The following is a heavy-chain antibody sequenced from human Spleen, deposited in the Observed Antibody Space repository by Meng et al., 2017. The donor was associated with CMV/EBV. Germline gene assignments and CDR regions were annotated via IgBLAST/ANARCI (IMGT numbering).Heavy chain of an antibody. CDR3: AKDGGGYFDY. CDR2: IYSGGSST. CDR1: GFTFSSYA. J-gene: IGHJ4*02. D-gene: IGHD3-16*01. V-gene: IGHV3-23*03. Sequence: LSCAASGFTFSSYAMSWVRQAPGKGLEWVSVIYSGGSSTYYADSVKGRFTISRDNSKNTLYLQMNSLRAEDTAVYYCAKDGGGYFDYWGQGTLVTVSS.